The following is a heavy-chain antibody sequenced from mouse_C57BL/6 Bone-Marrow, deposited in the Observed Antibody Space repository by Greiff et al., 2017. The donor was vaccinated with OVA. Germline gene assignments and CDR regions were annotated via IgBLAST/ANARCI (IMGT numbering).Heavy chain of an antibody. Sequence: EVKVVESGGGLVKPGGSLKLSCAASGFTFSSYAMSWVRQTPEQRLEWVATISHGGSSTYYPDNVKGRFTISIDNAKNNLYLQMSQLKYEDTAMYYCERDPYSTYYYAMDYWGQGTSVTVSS. D-gene: IGHD2-5*01. J-gene: IGHJ4*01. CDR2: ISHGGSST. V-gene: IGHV5-4*01. CDR3: ERDPYSTYYYAMDY. CDR1: GFTFSSYA.